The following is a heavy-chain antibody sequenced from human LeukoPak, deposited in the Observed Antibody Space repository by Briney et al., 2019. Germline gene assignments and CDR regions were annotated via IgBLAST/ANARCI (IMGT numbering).Heavy chain of an antibody. Sequence: PSETLSLTCTVSGGSISSYYWSWIRQPPGKGLEWIGYIYTSGGTNYNPSLKSRVTISVDTSKNQFSLKLSSVTAADTAVYYCARRRPDMVVDYWGQGTLVTVSS. CDR2: IYTSGGT. CDR3: ARRRPDMVVDY. J-gene: IGHJ4*02. D-gene: IGHD2-15*01. V-gene: IGHV4-4*09. CDR1: GGSISSYY.